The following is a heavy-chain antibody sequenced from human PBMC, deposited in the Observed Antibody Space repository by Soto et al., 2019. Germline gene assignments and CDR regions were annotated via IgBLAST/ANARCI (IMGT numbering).Heavy chain of an antibody. CDR1: GFSFVSYW. CDR2: INGNADNS. J-gene: IGHJ4*02. Sequence: EVQLAESGGGLVLTGGSLRLSCAASGFSFVSYWMHWVRQVPGEGLAWVSRINGNADNSDYADSVKGRFTISRDNAMNRLYRQMESLRADDTGVYYCVRDFRGAGAGSEFDHWGQGTLVTVSS. V-gene: IGHV3-74*01. D-gene: IGHD6-19*01. CDR3: VRDFRGAGAGSEFDH.